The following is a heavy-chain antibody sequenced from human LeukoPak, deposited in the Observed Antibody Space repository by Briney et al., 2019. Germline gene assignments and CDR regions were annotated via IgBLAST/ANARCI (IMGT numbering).Heavy chain of an antibody. CDR2: IIPIFGTA. V-gene: IGHV1-69*06. CDR3: ARLSKVRGVPLLYMDV. D-gene: IGHD3-10*01. J-gene: IGHJ6*03. CDR1: GGSFSSYA. Sequence: GASVKVSCTASGGSFSSYAISWVRQPPGQGLEWMGRIIPIFGTANYAQKFQGRVTITADKSTSTAYMELSSLRSEDTAVYYCARLSKVRGVPLLYMDVWGKGTTVTVSS.